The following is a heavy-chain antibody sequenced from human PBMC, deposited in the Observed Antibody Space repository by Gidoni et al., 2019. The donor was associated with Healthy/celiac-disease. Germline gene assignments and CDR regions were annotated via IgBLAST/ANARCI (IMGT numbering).Heavy chain of an antibody. V-gene: IGHV3-23*01. CDR1: GFTFSSYA. CDR2: ISGSGGST. J-gene: IGHJ2*01. CDR3: AKGGFHDYGDYRGYFDL. Sequence: EVQLLESGGGLVQPGGSLRLSCAASGFTFSSYAMSWVRQAPGKGLEWVSAISGSGGSTYDADSVKGRFTISRDNSKNTLYLQMNSLRDEDTAVYYCAKGGFHDYGDYRGYFDLWDRGTLVTVSS. D-gene: IGHD4-17*01.